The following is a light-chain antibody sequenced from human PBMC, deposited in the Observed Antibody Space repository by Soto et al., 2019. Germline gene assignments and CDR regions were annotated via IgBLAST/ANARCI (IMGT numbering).Light chain of an antibody. CDR1: QFVSSN. V-gene: IGKV3-15*01. Sequence: ERVMTQSPATLSVSPGERATLSCRASQFVSSNLAWYQQKPGQAPRLLIYETTTRASGVPGRFSGSRSGTEFTLTINGLQSEDFAVYYCQRYNNWPLTFGGGTKVDIK. J-gene: IGKJ4*01. CDR2: ETT. CDR3: QRYNNWPLT.